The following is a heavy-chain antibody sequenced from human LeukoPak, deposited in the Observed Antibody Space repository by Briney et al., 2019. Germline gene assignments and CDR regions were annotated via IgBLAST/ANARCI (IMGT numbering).Heavy chain of an antibody. CDR3: ARVRYFDWLLFYFDY. Sequence: SETLSLTCAVYGGSFSGYYWSWIRQPPGKGLEWIGYIYYNGNTFYTPSLKSRVTISFDASKNRFSLKLTSVTAADTAVYYCARVRYFDWLLFYFDYWGQGTLVTVSS. CDR2: IYYNGNT. V-gene: IGHV4-34*01. CDR1: GGSFSGYY. D-gene: IGHD3-9*01. J-gene: IGHJ4*02.